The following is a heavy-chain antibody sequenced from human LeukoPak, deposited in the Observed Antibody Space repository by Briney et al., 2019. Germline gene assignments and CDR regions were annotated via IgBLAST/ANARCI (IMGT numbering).Heavy chain of an antibody. CDR2: VYNSGNT. Sequence: SETLSLTCTVSGGSISSTSYYWGWIRQPPGKGLEWIGSVYNSGNTYYNPSLKSRVTISVDTSRNQFSLKLTSLTAADTAVYYCARDKTIVAGPVDFGIFDYWGQGTLVTVSS. D-gene: IGHD6-19*01. V-gene: IGHV4-39*07. J-gene: IGHJ4*02. CDR1: GGSISSTSYY. CDR3: ARDKTIVAGPVDFGIFDY.